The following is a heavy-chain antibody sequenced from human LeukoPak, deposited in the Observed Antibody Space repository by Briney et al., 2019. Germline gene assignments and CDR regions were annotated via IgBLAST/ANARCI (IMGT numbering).Heavy chain of an antibody. V-gene: IGHV1-24*01. Sequence: ASVKVSCKVSGYTLTELSMHWVRQAPGKGLEWRGGFDPEDGETIYAQKFQGRVTMTEDTSTDTAYMELSSLRSEDTAVYYCATRAYSNYVRGYYYYMDVWGKGTTVTVSS. CDR3: ATRAYSNYVRGYYYYMDV. CDR1: GYTLTELS. D-gene: IGHD4-11*01. CDR2: FDPEDGET. J-gene: IGHJ6*03.